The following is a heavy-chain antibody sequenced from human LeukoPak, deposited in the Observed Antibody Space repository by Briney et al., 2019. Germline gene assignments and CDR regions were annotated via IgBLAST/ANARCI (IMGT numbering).Heavy chain of an antibody. CDR1: GYTFTAYY. CDR2: IDTNTGGT. V-gene: IGHV1-2*02. CDR3: ASEAFCAGGSCYLQRVAS. D-gene: IGHD2-15*01. Sequence: ASVTVSCKASGYTFTAYYMHWVRQAPGQGVEWMGWIDTNTGGTKYAQKFQGRVTITRDTSIGTAFMELSSLISDDTAVYYCASEAFCAGGSCYLQRVASWGPGTLVTVSS. J-gene: IGHJ4*02.